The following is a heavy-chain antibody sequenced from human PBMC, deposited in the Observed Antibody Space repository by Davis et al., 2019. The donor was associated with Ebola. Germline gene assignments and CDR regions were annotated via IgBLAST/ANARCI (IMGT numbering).Heavy chain of an antibody. CDR1: GGSISSYY. D-gene: IGHD3-3*01. CDR3: ARDAHYDFWSGYYSTYYYMDV. J-gene: IGHJ6*03. V-gene: IGHV4-4*07. CDR2: IYTSGST. Sequence: PSETLSLTCTVSGGSISSYYWSWIRQPAGKGLEWIGRIYTSGSTNYNPSLKSRVTMSVDTSKNQFSLKLSSVTAADTAVYYCARDAHYDFWSGYYSTYYYMDVWGKGTTVTVSS.